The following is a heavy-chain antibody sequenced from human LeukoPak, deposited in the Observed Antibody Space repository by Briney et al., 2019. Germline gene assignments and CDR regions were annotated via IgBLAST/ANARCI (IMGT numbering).Heavy chain of an antibody. CDR1: GFIFTTYA. CDR2: VSSSGSDT. CDR3: ARRVLGAVGYFDY. Sequence: GGSLRLSCAASGFIFTTYAMGWVRQLPGKGLEWVSSVSSSGSDTYYTSSVKGRFTISRDNSKDTLYLQVNSLRVEDTAVYYCARRVLGAVGYFDYWGQGALVTVSS. J-gene: IGHJ4*02. V-gene: IGHV3-23*05. D-gene: IGHD4-23*01.